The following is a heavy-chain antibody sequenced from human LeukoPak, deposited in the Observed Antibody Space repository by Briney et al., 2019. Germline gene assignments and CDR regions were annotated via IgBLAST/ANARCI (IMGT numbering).Heavy chain of an antibody. CDR1: GGAISYSSYY. Sequence: SETLSLTCSVSGGAISYSSYYWSWIRQHPGKGLEWIGYIYYSGNTYYNPSLKSRVTISVDTSKNQFSLKMSSVTAADTAVYYRARRDYDSGGHYGPDNWFDPWGQGIQVTVSP. J-gene: IGHJ5*02. D-gene: IGHD3-22*01. V-gene: IGHV4-31*03. CDR2: IYYSGNT. CDR3: ARRDYDSGGHYGPDNWFDP.